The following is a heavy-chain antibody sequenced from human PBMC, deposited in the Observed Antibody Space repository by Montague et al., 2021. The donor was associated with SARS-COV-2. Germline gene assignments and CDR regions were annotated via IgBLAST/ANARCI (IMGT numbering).Heavy chain of an antibody. D-gene: IGHD2-8*01. CDR3: WMGGGNGVFDL. Sequence: SETLSLTCAVSGGSFSDYYWSWIRQPPGKGLEWIGLEWIGEIQHXRIINYNPSLKSRVTISVDASRNQLSLKLSSVTAADTAVYHCWMGGGNGVFDLWGQGTMVTVSS. V-gene: IGHV4-34*01. CDR2: IQHXRII. J-gene: IGHJ3*01. CDR1: GGSFSDYY.